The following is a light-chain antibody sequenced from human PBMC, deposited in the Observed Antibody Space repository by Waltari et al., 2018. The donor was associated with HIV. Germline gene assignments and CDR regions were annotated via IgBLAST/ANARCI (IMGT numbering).Light chain of an antibody. Sequence: DIVMTQSPRFLTVTPVQPASISCKSSQSLLHRDGKNYVYWYLQKPGQPPQLLIYEGYSRFSGVPDRFSGSGSGTDFKLQISRVEAEDVGVYYCVQGILLLRTFGQGTKVEVK. CDR3: VQGILLLRT. V-gene: IGKV2-29*03. CDR1: QSLLHRDGKNY. CDR2: EGY. J-gene: IGKJ1*01.